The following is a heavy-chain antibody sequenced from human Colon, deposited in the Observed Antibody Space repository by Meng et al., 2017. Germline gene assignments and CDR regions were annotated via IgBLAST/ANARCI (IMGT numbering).Heavy chain of an antibody. D-gene: IGHD4-23*01. V-gene: IGHV3-48*03. CDR2: INTRGDNK. CDR3: ARMGVGTVDPYSFDI. J-gene: IGHJ3*02. CDR1: GFTFSTYE. Sequence: GESLKISCAASGFTFSTYEMNWVRQAPGKGLGWVSHINTRGDNKNYADSLKGRFTITRANDKNHISLQMNSLRADDPAVYYCARMGVGTVDPYSFDIWGQGTMVTVSS.